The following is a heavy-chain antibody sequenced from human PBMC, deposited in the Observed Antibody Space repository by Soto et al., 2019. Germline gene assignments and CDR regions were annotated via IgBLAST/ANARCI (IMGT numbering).Heavy chain of an antibody. CDR3: ARDTPGRGTHYGDYRWYYFDY. CDR1: GYTFTSYD. Sequence: GASVKVSCKASGYTFTSYDINWVRQATGQGLEWMGWMNPNSGNTGYAQKFQGRVTMTRNTSISTAYMELSSLRSEDTAVYYCARDTPGRGTHYGDYRWYYFDYWGQGTLVTVSS. J-gene: IGHJ4*02. CDR2: MNPNSGNT. D-gene: IGHD4-17*01. V-gene: IGHV1-8*01.